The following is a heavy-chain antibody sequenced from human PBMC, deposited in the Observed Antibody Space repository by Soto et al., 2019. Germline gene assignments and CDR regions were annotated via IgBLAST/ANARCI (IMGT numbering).Heavy chain of an antibody. CDR2: IYYSGST. Sequence: QVQLQESGPGLVKPSQTLSLTCTVSGGSISSGDYYWSWIRQPPGKGLEWIGYIYYSGSTYYNLSLKSRVTISVDTSKNQFSLKLRSVTAADTAVYYCARVWRKELCSGYPDYWGQGTLVTVSS. CDR1: GGSISSGDYY. CDR3: ARVWRKELCSGYPDY. D-gene: IGHD3-3*01. J-gene: IGHJ4*02. V-gene: IGHV4-30-4*01.